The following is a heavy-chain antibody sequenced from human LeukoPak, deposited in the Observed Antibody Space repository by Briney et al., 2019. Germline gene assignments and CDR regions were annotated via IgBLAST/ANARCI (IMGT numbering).Heavy chain of an antibody. Sequence: SETLSLTCTVSGGSISSYYWSWIRQPPGKGLEWIGYIYYSGSTYYNPSLKSRVTISVDTSKNQFSLKLSSVTAADTAVYYCARAGLRFLVDYWGQGTLVTVSS. CDR1: GGSISSYY. CDR3: ARAGLRFLVDY. D-gene: IGHD3-3*01. V-gene: IGHV4-59*12. CDR2: IYYSGST. J-gene: IGHJ4*02.